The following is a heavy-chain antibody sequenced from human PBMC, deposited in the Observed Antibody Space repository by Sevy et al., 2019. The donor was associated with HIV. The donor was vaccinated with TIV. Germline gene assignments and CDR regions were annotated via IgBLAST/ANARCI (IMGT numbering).Heavy chain of an antibody. Sequence: GGSLRLSCVASGFTFSSYYMNWVRQAPGKGLEWVSSISGISNYIYYADSVKGRFTISRDNAKNSLYLQMNSLRAEDTAVYYCAKRLVSWDGMDVWGQGTTVTVSS. V-gene: IGHV3-21*01. J-gene: IGHJ6*02. CDR3: AKRLVSWDGMDV. CDR2: ISGISNYI. CDR1: GFTFSSYY. D-gene: IGHD3-10*01.